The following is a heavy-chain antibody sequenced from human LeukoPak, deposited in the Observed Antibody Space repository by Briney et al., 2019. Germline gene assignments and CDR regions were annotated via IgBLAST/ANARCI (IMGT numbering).Heavy chain of an antibody. Sequence: ASVKVSCKASGYTFTSYGISWVRQAPGQGLEWLGWISAYNGNTNYAQKLPGRVTMTTDTSTSTAYMELRSLRSDDTAVYYCARDSCTSSSCYISYWGQGTPVTVSS. CDR2: ISAYNGNT. CDR3: ARDSCTSSSCYISY. V-gene: IGHV1-18*01. D-gene: IGHD2-2*02. J-gene: IGHJ4*02. CDR1: GYTFTSYG.